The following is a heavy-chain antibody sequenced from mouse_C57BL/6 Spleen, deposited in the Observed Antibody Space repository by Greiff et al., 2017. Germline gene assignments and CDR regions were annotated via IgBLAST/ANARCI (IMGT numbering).Heavy chain of an antibody. Sequence: VKLMESGPGLVAPSQSLSITCTVSGFSLTSSGVHWVRQPPGKGLEWLVVIWRDGSTTYKSALKSRLSISKDNSKSQVFLKMNRLQTDDTAMYYWARQEGYYGRAMDYWGQGTSGTVSS. D-gene: IGHD1-1*01. V-gene: IGHV2-6-1*01. J-gene: IGHJ4*01. CDR3: ARQEGYYGRAMDY. CDR2: IWRDGST. CDR1: GFSLTSSG.